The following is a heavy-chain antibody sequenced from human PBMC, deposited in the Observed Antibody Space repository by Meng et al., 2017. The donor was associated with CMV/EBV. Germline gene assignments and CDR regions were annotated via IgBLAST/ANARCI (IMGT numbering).Heavy chain of an antibody. J-gene: IGHJ4*02. Sequence: GESLKISCAASGFTFSSYGMHWVRQAPGKGLEWVAFIRYDGSNKYYADSVKGRFTISRDNSKNTLYLQMNSLRAEDTAVYYCARDLGGGATTGNYWGQGTLVTVSS. CDR3: ARDLGGGATTGNY. V-gene: IGHV3-30*02. CDR1: GFTFSSYG. CDR2: IRYDGSNK. D-gene: IGHD1-26*01.